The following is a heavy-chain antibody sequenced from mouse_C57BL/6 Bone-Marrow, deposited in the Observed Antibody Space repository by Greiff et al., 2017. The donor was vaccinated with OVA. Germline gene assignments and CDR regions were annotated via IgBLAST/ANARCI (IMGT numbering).Heavy chain of an antibody. CDR1: GFTFSSYT. D-gene: IGHD1-1*01. CDR3: ARHYYYGSTYYFDY. CDR2: ISGGGGNT. V-gene: IGHV5-9*01. J-gene: IGHJ2*01. Sequence: EVQGVESGGGLVKPGGSLKLSCAASGFTFSSYTMSWVRQTPEKRLEWVATISGGGGNTYYPDSVKGRFTISRDNAKNTLYLQMSSLRSEDTALYYCARHYYYGSTYYFDYWGQGTTLTVSS.